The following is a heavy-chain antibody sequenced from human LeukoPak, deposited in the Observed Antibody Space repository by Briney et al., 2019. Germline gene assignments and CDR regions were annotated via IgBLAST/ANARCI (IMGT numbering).Heavy chain of an antibody. Sequence: PGGSLRLSCAASGCTFSSYSMNWVRQAPGKGLEWVSSISSSSSYIYYADSVKGRFTISRDNAKNSLYLQMNSLRAEDTAVYYCAREKSRGGDCLDYWGQGTLVTVSS. CDR3: AREKSRGGDCLDY. CDR2: ISSSSSYI. V-gene: IGHV3-21*01. CDR1: GCTFSSYS. D-gene: IGHD2-21*01. J-gene: IGHJ4*02.